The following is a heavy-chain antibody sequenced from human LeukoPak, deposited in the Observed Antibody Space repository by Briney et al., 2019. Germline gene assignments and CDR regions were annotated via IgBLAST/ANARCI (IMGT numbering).Heavy chain of an antibody. D-gene: IGHD5-24*01. V-gene: IGHV3-11*04. CDR3: ARDSRRDAYNAFDC. CDR1: GSTFSDYY. J-gene: IGHJ4*02. Sequence: GGSLRLSCAASGSTFSDYYMSWIRQAPGKGLEWVSYISSDGSIIYYADSVKGRFTISRDNAKNSLYLQMNSLRAEDTAVYYCARDSRRDAYNAFDCWGQGTLVTVSS. CDR2: ISSDGSII.